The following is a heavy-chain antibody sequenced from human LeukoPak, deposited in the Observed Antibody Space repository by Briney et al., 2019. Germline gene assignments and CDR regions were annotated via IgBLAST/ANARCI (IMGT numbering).Heavy chain of an antibody. CDR2: INHSGST. J-gene: IGHJ4*02. CDR3: GGSSGYGNY. D-gene: IGHD3-22*01. CDR1: GGSFSGYY. V-gene: IGHV4-34*03. Sequence: SETLSLTCAVYGGSFSGYYWSWIRQPPGKGLEWIGEINHSGSTNYNPSLKSRVTISVDTSKNQFSLKLSSVTAADTAVYYCGGSSGYGNYWGQGTLVTVSS.